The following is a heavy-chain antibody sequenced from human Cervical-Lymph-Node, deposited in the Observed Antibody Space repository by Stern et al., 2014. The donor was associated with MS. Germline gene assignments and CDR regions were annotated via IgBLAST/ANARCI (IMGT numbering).Heavy chain of an antibody. Sequence: VQLLESGAEVKKPGESLKISCKGSGYSFTSHWIAWVRQMPGKGLEWMGIIYPSDSDTRYSPSFQGQVTISADKSITPAYLQWGSLRASDTAMYYCARRVLYRSSYYFDYWGQGTLVTVSS. CDR3: ARRVLYRSSYYFDY. J-gene: IGHJ4*02. D-gene: IGHD6-6*01. CDR1: GYSFTSHW. V-gene: IGHV5-51*03. CDR2: IYPSDSDT.